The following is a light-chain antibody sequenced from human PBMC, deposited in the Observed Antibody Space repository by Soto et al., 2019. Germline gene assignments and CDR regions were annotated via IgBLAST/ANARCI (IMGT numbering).Light chain of an antibody. CDR2: GAS. J-gene: IGKJ2*01. CDR3: QQYNDWPPYT. Sequence: EVVMTQSPATLSGSPGERATLSCRASQSVSSNLAWYQQKPGQAPRLLIYGASARATGIPARFSGSGSGTDFTLTISSLQSEDFAIYYCQQYNDWPPYTFGQGTKLEIK. CDR1: QSVSSN. V-gene: IGKV3-15*01.